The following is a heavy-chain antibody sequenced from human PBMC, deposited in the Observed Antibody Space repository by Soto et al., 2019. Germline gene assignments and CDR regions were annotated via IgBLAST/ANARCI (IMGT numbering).Heavy chain of an antibody. V-gene: IGHV3-21*01. CDR2: ISSSSSYI. CDR3: AGDRTRIWFGELTSDY. J-gene: IGHJ4*02. Sequence: GGSLRLSCAASGFTFSSYSMNWVRQAPGKGLEWVSSISSSSSYIYYADSVEGRFTISRDNAKNSLYLQMNSLRAEDTAVYYCAGDRTRIWFGELTSDYWGQGALVTVSS. D-gene: IGHD3-10*01. CDR1: GFTFSSYS.